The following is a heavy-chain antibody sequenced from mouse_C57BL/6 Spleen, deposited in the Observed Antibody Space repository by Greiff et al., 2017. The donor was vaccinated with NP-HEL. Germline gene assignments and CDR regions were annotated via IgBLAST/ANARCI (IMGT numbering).Heavy chain of an antibody. CDR2: IDPSDSYT. V-gene: IGHV1-50*01. CDR1: GYTFTSYW. D-gene: IGHD1-1*01. CDR3: ARSGTTVVVFDY. Sequence: QVQLQQPGAELVKPGASVKLFCKASGYTFTSYWMQWVKQRPGQGLEWIGEIDPSDSYTNYNQKFKGKATLTVDTSSSTAYMQLSSLTSEDSAVYYCARSGTTVVVFDYWGKGTTLTVSS. J-gene: IGHJ2*01.